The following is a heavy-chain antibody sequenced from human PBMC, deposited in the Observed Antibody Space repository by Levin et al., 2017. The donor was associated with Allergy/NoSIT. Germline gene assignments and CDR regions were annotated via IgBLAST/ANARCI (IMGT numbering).Heavy chain of an antibody. CDR3: ASFWSGYYSNYYYGMDV. D-gene: IGHD3-3*01. CDR2: INHSGST. V-gene: IGHV4-34*01. J-gene: IGHJ6*02. Sequence: PGGSLRLSCAVYGGSFSGYYWSWIRQPPGKGLEWIGEINHSGSTNYNPSLKSRVTISVDTSKNQFSLKLSSVTAADTAVYYCASFWSGYYSNYYYGMDVWGQGTTVTVSS. CDR1: GGSFSGYY.